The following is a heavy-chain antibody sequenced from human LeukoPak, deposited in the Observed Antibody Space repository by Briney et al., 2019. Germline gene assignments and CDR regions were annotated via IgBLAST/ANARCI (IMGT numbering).Heavy chain of an antibody. CDR2: ISAYNGNA. D-gene: IGHD2-2*01. Sequence: GASVKVSCKASGYTFSSYDISWVRQAPGQGLEWMGWISAYNGNANYAQKVQGRVTMTADTSTSTAYMELRSLRSDDTAVFYCARVSAYCTSTSCHDYWGRGTLVTVSS. CDR3: ARVSAYCTSTSCHDY. CDR1: GYTFSSYD. J-gene: IGHJ4*02. V-gene: IGHV1-18*01.